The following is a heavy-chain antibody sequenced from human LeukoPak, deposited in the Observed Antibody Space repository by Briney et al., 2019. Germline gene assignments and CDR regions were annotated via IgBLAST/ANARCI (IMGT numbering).Heavy chain of an antibody. V-gene: IGHV3-21*04. Sequence: GGSLRLSCAAPGITFSNYNMNWVRQAPGKGLEWISSITSSSSYTFYADSVKGRFTISRDNAKNSLYLQMNSLRAEDTAVYYCARTAAYYNYMDVWGKGTPVTISS. J-gene: IGHJ6*03. D-gene: IGHD2-21*02. CDR2: ITSSSSYT. CDR1: GITFSNYN. CDR3: ARTAAYYNYMDV.